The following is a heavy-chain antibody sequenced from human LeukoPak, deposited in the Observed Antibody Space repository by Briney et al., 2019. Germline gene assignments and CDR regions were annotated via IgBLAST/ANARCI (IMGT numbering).Heavy chain of an antibody. D-gene: IGHD3-9*01. CDR3: ARDRDWMLYDY. J-gene: IGHJ4*02. CDR2: MSGSGGST. Sequence: GGSLRLSCAASGFTFSSYAMSWVRQAPGKGLEWVSAMSGSGGSTYYADSVKGRFTISRDNSKNTLYLQMYSLRAEDTAMYYCARDRDWMLYDYWGQGTLVTVSS. CDR1: GFTFSSYA. V-gene: IGHV3-23*01.